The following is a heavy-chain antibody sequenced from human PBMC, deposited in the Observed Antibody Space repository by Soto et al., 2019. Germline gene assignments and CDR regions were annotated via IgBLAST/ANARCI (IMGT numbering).Heavy chain of an antibody. CDR2: FYYSGST. J-gene: IGHJ4*02. Sequence: PSETLSLTCTVSGGSVSSSSYYWGWIRQPPGKGLEWIGSFYYSGSTYDNPSLKSRVTISVDTSKNQFSLKLSSVTAADTAVYYCARHYGYEALDYWGQGTLVTVSS. CDR3: ARHYGYEALDY. V-gene: IGHV4-39*01. CDR1: GGSVSSSSYY. D-gene: IGHD5-18*01.